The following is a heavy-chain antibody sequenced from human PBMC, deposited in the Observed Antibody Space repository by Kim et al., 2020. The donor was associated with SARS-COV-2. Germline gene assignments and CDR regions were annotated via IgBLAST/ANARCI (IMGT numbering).Heavy chain of an antibody. J-gene: IGHJ5*01. V-gene: IGHV4-39*01. CDR3: ASLTSGWFAY. CDR1: GGSITNNHYY. D-gene: IGHD2-2*01. Sequence: SETLSLTCTVSGGSITNNHYYWGWIRQPKGQGLEWIGSIYYTGSTYYNPSLRSRVPISIDTSKNQFALNLNSVTAADTALYYCASLTSGWFAYWGQGALVTVSS. CDR2: IYYTGST.